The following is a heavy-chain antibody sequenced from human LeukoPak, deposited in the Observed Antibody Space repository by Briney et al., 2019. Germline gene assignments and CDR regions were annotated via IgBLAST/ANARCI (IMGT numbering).Heavy chain of an antibody. J-gene: IGHJ4*02. V-gene: IGHV1-18*01. D-gene: IGHD2-15*01. CDR3: ARVPHCSGGSCYGHFDY. CDR2: ISAYNGNT. Sequence: ASVKVSCKASGYTFTSYGISWVRQAPGQGLEGMGWISAYNGNTNYAQKLQGRVIMTTDTSTSTDYMELRSLRSDDTAVYYCARVPHCSGGSCYGHFDYWGQGTLVTVSS. CDR1: GYTFTSYG.